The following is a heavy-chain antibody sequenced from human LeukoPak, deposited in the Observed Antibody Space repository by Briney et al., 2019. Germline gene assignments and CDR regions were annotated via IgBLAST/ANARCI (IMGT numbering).Heavy chain of an antibody. J-gene: IGHJ6*03. CDR1: GGSISNYY. V-gene: IGHV4-59*01. D-gene: IGHD6-13*01. Sequence: PSETLSLTCTVSGGSISNYYWSWIRQPPGKGLEWIGYIYYSGSTYYNPSLKSRVTISVDTSKNQFSLRVNSVTAADTAVYYCAREVSGQQLPTGNYYYYMDVWGKGTTVTISS. CDR2: IYYSGST. CDR3: AREVSGQQLPTGNYYYYMDV.